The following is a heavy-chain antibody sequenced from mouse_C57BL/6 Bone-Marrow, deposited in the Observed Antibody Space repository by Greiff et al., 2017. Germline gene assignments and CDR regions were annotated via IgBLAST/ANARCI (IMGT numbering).Heavy chain of an antibody. D-gene: IGHD2-5*01. CDR1: GYTFTSYW. Sequence: QVQLQQPGAELVKPGASVKMSCKASGYTFTSYWITWVKQRPGQGLEWIGDIYPGCGSTNYNEKFKSKATLAVDTSSSTAYMQLSSLTSEDSAVYDCARPYYSNYWYFDVWGTGTTVTVSS. CDR3: ARPYYSNYWYFDV. J-gene: IGHJ1*03. V-gene: IGHV1-55*01. CDR2: IYPGCGST.